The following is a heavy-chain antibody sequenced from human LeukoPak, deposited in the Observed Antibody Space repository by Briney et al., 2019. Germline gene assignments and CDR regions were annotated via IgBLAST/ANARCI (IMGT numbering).Heavy chain of an antibody. CDR1: GFTFSSYA. J-gene: IGHJ4*02. CDR2: IKQDGSEK. D-gene: IGHD3-10*01. Sequence: GGSLRLSCAASGFTFSSYAMSWVRQAPGKGLEWVANIKQDGSEKYYVDSVKGRFTISRDNAKNSLYLQMNSLRAEDTAVYYCARALWFGRIPVWGQGTLVTVSS. V-gene: IGHV3-7*01. CDR3: ARALWFGRIPV.